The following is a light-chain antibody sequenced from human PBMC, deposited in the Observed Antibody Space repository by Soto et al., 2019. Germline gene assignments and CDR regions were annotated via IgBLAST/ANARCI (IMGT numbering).Light chain of an antibody. J-gene: IGKJ4*01. CDR1: QSVSSY. V-gene: IGKV3-11*01. CDR3: QQRSNWPRT. CDR2: DAS. Sequence: EIVLTQSPANLSLSPGERATLSCRASQSVSSYLAWYQQKPGQAPRLLIYDASNRATGIPARFSGSVSGTAFTLTIISLEPEDFAVYYCQQRSNWPRTFGGGTKVEIK.